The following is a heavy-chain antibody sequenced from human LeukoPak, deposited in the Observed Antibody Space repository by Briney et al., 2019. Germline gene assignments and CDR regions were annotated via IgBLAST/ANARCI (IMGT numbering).Heavy chain of an antibody. CDR3: AKDQGSGSYYVRGHDAFDI. CDR1: GFTFSSYA. J-gene: IGHJ3*02. D-gene: IGHD1-26*01. CDR2: ISGSGGST. V-gene: IGHV3-23*01. Sequence: PGGSLRLSCAASGFTFSSYAMSWVRQAPGKGLEWVSAISGSGGSTYYADSVKGRFTISRDNSKNTLYLQMNSLRAEDTAVYYCAKDQGSGSYYVRGHDAFDIWGQGTMVTVSS.